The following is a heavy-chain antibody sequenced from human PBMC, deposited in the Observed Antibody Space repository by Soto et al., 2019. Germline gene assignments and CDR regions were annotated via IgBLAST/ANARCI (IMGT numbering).Heavy chain of an antibody. CDR1: GYSISSGYY. CDR3: ARRIVATNIYYFDY. D-gene: IGHD5-12*01. Sequence: SETLCITCAFSGYSISSGYYSGWIRQPPGKGLEWIGSIYHSGSTYYNPSLKSRVTISVDTSKNQFSLKLSSVTAADTAVYYCARRIVATNIYYFDYWGQGTMVTVSS. J-gene: IGHJ4*02. CDR2: IYHSGST. V-gene: IGHV4-38-2*01.